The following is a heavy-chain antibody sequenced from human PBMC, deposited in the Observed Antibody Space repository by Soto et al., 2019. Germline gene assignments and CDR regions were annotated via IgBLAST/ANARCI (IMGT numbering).Heavy chain of an antibody. CDR1: GYTFTGYY. J-gene: IGHJ6*02. V-gene: IGHV1-2*04. CDR3: ARVGPPISSIAATYGMDV. CDR2: INPNSGGT. Sequence: QVQLVQSGAEVKKPGASVKVSCKASGYTFTGYYMHWVRQAPGQGLEWMGWINPNSGGTNYAQKFQGWVTMTRDTSISTAYMELRRLRSDDTAVYYCARVGPPISSIAATYGMDVWGQGTTVTVSS. D-gene: IGHD6-6*01.